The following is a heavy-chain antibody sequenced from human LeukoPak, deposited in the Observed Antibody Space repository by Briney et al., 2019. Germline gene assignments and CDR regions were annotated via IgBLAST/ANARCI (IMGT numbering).Heavy chain of an antibody. J-gene: IGHJ4*02. CDR3: AKDRYGDYLRLFDY. CDR1: GFTFDDYG. CDR2: INWNGGST. V-gene: IGHV3-20*04. Sequence: GGSLRLSCAASGFTFDDYGMSWVRQAPGKGLEWVSGINWNGGSTGYTDSVKGRFTISRDNAKNSLYLQMNSLRAEDTAVYYCAKDRYGDYLRLFDYWGQGTLVTVSS. D-gene: IGHD4-17*01.